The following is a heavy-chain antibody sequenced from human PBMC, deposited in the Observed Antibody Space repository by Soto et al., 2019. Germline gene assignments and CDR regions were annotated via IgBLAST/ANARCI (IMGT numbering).Heavy chain of an antibody. CDR2: ISSSGDGT. CDR3: AKNADFWSWGMGV. D-gene: IGHD3-3*01. Sequence: GGSLRLSCAASGFTFNSYAMTWVHQAPGKGLEWVSIISSSGDGTYYVDSVKGRFTIPRDNSRNTLNLQMNSLRAEDTAVYYCAKNADFWSWGMGVWGQGTTVTVSS. CDR1: GFTFNSYA. V-gene: IGHV3-23*01. J-gene: IGHJ6*02.